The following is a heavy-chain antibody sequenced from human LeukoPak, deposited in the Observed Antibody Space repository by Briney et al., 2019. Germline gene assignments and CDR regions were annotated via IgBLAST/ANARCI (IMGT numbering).Heavy chain of an antibody. V-gene: IGHV3-30*18. Sequence: GRSLRLSCAASGFTLSSYGMHWVRQAPGKGLEWVAVISYDGSNKYYADSVKGRFTISRDNSKNTLYLQMNSLRAEDTAVYYCAKDGGRQVTMFGYWGQGTLVTVSS. D-gene: IGHD3-16*01. J-gene: IGHJ4*02. CDR3: AKDGGRQVTMFGY. CDR2: ISYDGSNK. CDR1: GFTLSSYG.